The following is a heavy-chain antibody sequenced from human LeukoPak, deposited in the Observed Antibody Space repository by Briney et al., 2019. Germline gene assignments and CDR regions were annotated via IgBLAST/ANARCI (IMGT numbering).Heavy chain of an antibody. D-gene: IGHD2-21*01. J-gene: IGHJ4*02. CDR1: GGSISSSSYY. CDR3: ARDHVVRFGPSRGPYFDY. CDR2: IDYSGST. Sequence: PSQTRSLTCTVSGGSISSSSYYWGWIRQPPGKGLQWIGSIDYSGSTSFNPSLKRRVTISVDTSKNQFSLNLSSVTAADTAVYYCARDHVVRFGPSRGPYFDYWGQGTLVTVSS. V-gene: IGHV4-39*07.